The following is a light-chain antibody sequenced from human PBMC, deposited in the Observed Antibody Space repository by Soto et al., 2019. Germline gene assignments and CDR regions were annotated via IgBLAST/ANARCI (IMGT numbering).Light chain of an antibody. V-gene: IGKV3-20*01. CDR2: GAS. J-gene: IGKJ3*01. Sequence: IVLTQSPATLSVSPGERATLFCRASQRVSGNLAWYQQKPGQAPRLLIYGASRRATGIPDRFSGSGSGTDFILTISRLEPEDFAVYYCQHYDNTPPSVTFGPGTKVDIK. CDR1: QRVSGN. CDR3: QHYDNTPPSVT.